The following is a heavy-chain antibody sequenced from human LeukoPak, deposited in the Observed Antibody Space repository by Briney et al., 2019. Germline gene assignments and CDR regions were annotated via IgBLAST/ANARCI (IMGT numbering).Heavy chain of an antibody. V-gene: IGHV1-8*01. J-gene: IGHJ4*02. D-gene: IGHD3-22*01. CDR3: ARGSYYYDNSGSDY. CDR1: GYTFTTYD. Sequence: ASVKVSCKASGYTFTTYDINWVRQATGQGLEWMGWMNPNSGNTGYAQKFQGRVTMTRNTSISTAYMELSSLRSEDTAVYYCARGSYYYDNSGSDYWGQGTLDTVSS. CDR2: MNPNSGNT.